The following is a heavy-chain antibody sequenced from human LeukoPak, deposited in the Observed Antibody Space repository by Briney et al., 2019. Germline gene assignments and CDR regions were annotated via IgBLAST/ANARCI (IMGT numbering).Heavy chain of an antibody. CDR2: INHRGSL. CDR1: GGSFRDYF. V-gene: IGHV4-34*01. D-gene: IGHD2-2*01. CDR3: ARAHKSCISDSCYAPPGY. Sequence: SETLSLTCAVYGGSFRDYFWSWIRQPPGKGLEWIGDINHRGSLSYNPSLKSRVTISVDTSKNQFSLQMRPVTAADTAVYFCARAHKSCISDSCYAPPGYWGQGIPVTVSP. J-gene: IGHJ4*02.